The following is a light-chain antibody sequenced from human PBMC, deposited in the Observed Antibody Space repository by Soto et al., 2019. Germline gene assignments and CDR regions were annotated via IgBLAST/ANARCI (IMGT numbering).Light chain of an antibody. CDR2: DDS. V-gene: IGLV2-14*03. CDR1: SSDVGGYNY. J-gene: IGLJ2*01. CDR3: SSYTSGSTLV. Sequence: QSALTQPASVSGSPGQSITISCTGTSSDVGGYNYVSWYQHHPGKAPKLTIYDDSNRPSGVSNRFSGSKSGDTASLTISGLQAEDEADYYCSSYTSGSTLVFGGGTKLTVL.